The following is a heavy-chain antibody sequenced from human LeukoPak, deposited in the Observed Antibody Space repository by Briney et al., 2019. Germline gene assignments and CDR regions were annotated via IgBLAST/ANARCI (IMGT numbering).Heavy chain of an antibody. CDR3: ATSSPPLPTMIVVVPYYYYGMDV. D-gene: IGHD3-22*01. J-gene: IGHJ6*02. CDR1: GYTLTELS. Sequence: VASVKVSCKVSGYTLTELSMHWVRQAPGKGLEWMGGFDPEDGETIYAQKFQGRVTMTEDTSTDTAYMELSSLRSEDTAVYYCATSSPPLPTMIVVVPYYYYGMDVWGQGTTVTVSS. CDR2: FDPEDGET. V-gene: IGHV1-24*01.